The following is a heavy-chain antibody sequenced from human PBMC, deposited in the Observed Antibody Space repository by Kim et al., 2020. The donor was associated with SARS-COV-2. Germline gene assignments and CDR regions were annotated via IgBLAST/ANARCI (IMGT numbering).Heavy chain of an antibody. D-gene: IGHD6-13*01. J-gene: IGHJ3*02. Sequence: GGSLRLSCAASGFTFSDYYMSWIRQAPGKGLEWVSYISSSSSYTNYADSVKGRFTISRDNAKNSLYLQMNSLRAEDTAVYYCASEPGIAAAGTRSDAFDIWGQGTMVTVSS. CDR1: GFTFSDYY. CDR3: ASEPGIAAAGTRSDAFDI. V-gene: IGHV3-11*06. CDR2: ISSSSSYT.